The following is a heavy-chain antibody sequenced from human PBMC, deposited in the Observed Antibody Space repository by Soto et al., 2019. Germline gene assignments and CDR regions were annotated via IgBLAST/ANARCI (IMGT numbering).Heavy chain of an antibody. CDR3: ASGLTGYSSGWYGGGFDY. CDR1: GYTFTSYG. CDR2: ISAYNGNT. V-gene: IGHV1-18*01. D-gene: IGHD6-19*01. Sequence: GASVKVSCKASGYTFTSYGISWVRQAPGQGLEWMGWISAYNGNTNYAQKLQGRVTMTTDTSTSTAYMELRSLRSDDTAVYYCASGLTGYSSGWYGGGFDYWGQGTLVTVSS. J-gene: IGHJ4*02.